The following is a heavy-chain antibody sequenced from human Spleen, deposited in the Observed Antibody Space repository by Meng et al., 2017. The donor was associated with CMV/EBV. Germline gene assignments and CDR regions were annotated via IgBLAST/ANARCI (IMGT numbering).Heavy chain of an antibody. CDR1: GYTFTSYA. Sequence: SVKVSCKASGYTFTSYAVQWVRQARGQRLEWIGWIVVGSGNTNYAQKFQERVTITRDMSTSTAYMELSSLRSEDTAVYYCAADSVQPGAFDIWGQGTMVTVSS. V-gene: IGHV1-58*01. CDR3: AADSVQPGAFDI. CDR2: IVVGSGNT. J-gene: IGHJ3*02. D-gene: IGHD1-1*01.